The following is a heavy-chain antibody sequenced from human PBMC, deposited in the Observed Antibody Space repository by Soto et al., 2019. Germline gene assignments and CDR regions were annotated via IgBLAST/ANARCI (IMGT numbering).Heavy chain of an antibody. V-gene: IGHV3-7*01. CDR3: ATSTGAPGNY. CDR1: GFTFSSFW. J-gene: IGHJ4*02. CDR2: IKQDGSHK. Sequence: PGGSLRLSCVASGFTFSSFWMSWARQGPGKGLEWVANIKQDGSHKYYVPSVKGRFTISRDNAKNSLYLQMNSLRAEDAAVYYCATSTGAPGNYWGQGTLVTVSS. D-gene: IGHD1-26*01.